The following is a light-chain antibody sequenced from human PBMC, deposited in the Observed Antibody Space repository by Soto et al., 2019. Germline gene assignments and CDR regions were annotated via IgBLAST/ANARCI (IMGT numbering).Light chain of an antibody. J-gene: IGKJ5*01. CDR1: QSVSSY. CDR3: QQRSNWPIT. Sequence: VLRSSPPPLSLSRGSRGTLSCRASQSVSSYLAWYQQKPGQAPRPLIYDASNRATGIPARFSGSGSGTDFTLTIGSLEPEDFAVYYCQQRSNWPITFGQGTRLEIK. CDR2: DAS. V-gene: IGKV3-11*01.